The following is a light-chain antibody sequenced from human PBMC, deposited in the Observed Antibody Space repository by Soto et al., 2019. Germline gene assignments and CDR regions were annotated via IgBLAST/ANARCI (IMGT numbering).Light chain of an antibody. J-gene: IGKJ1*01. CDR2: GAS. CDR1: HSISSN. Sequence: EIVVTGSPATLSVSPVKIVMLCCGASHSISSNLAWYQPKPGQTPRLLIFGASARATGVPARFSGSGSGTEFTLTISRLEPEDFAVYYCQQYGSSPWTFGQGTKGDIK. V-gene: IGKV3-15*01. CDR3: QQYGSSPWT.